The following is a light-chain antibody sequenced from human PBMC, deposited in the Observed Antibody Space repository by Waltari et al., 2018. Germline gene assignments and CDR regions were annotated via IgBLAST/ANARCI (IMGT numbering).Light chain of an antibody. CDR1: QRISKY. Sequence: EVVFTQSPGTLSLSPGERAPLSCRASQRISKYLVWYQQRPGQAPRLLIYAASTRATCVPDRFSGSGSGTDFSLTIIRLEPEDFAVYYCQNHERLPATFGQGTKVEIK. V-gene: IGKV3-20*01. J-gene: IGKJ1*01. CDR3: QNHERLPAT. CDR2: AAS.